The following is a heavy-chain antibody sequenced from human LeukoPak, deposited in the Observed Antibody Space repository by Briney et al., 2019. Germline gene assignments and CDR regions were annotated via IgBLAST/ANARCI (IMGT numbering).Heavy chain of an antibody. J-gene: IGHJ2*01. CDR3: ARQFGSGLWYSDL. D-gene: IGHD3-10*01. CDR2: IYYSGST. V-gene: IGHV4-39*01. Sequence: PSETLSLTCTVSGGSISSSGYYWGWIRQPPGKGLEWIGSIYYSGSTYYSPSLKSRVTIFVDTSKNQFSLNLSSVTAADTAVYYCARQFGSGLWYSDLWGRGTLVTVSS. CDR1: GGSISSSGYY.